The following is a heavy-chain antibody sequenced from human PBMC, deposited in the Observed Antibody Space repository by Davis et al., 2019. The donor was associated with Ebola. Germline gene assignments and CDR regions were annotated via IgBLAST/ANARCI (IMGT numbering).Heavy chain of an antibody. CDR1: GFTFSSYA. Sequence: GESLKISCAASGFTFSSYAMSWVRQAPGKGLEWVSAISGSGGSTYYADSVRGRFTISRDNSKNTLFLQMYSLRGEDTALYYCAKGRTIPLALDFWGQGTLVTVSS. CDR3: AKGRTIPLALDF. CDR2: ISGSGGST. V-gene: IGHV3-23*01. D-gene: IGHD2-2*02. J-gene: IGHJ4*02.